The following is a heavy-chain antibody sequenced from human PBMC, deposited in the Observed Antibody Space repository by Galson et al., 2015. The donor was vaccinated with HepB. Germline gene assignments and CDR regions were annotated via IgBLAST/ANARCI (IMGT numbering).Heavy chain of an antibody. D-gene: IGHD5-24*01. Sequence: SVKVSCKASGYTFTNYAMNWVRQAPGQGLEWMGWINTETANPTYAQGFTGRFVFSLDASVNTAYLQISSLKADDTAVYYCARRDGNNWFDPWGQGTLVTVSS. CDR1: GYTFTNYA. J-gene: IGHJ5*02. V-gene: IGHV7-4-1*02. CDR2: INTETANP. CDR3: ARRDGNNWFDP.